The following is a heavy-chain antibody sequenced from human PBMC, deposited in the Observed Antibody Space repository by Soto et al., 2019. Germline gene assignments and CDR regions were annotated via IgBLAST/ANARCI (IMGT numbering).Heavy chain of an antibody. CDR3: ARDESAGSSIKY. CDR2: ISNSGNYI. D-gene: IGHD2-2*01. V-gene: IGHV3-21*01. J-gene: IGHJ4*02. Sequence: EVQVVESGGGLVKPGGSLRLSCTASGSTFSSYGMNWVRQAPGKGLEWVSSISNSGNYIYYADSVQGRFTISRDNAKNSLYLLMNSLRAEDTAVYFCARDESAGSSIKYWGQGTLVTVSS. CDR1: GSTFSSYG.